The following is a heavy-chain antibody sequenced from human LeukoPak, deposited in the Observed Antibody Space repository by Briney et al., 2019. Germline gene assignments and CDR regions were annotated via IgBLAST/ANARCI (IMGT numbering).Heavy chain of an antibody. J-gene: IGHJ3*02. D-gene: IGHD3-10*01. Sequence: GGSLRLSCAASQYPFNDYYMSWIRQAPGKGLEWISYISSTGTVIHYADSVKGRFTISRDSAKTSLYLQMNNLRAEDTALYYCARKAESYYHDAFDIWGQGTRATVSS. V-gene: IGHV3-11*04. CDR1: QYPFNDYY. CDR2: ISSTGTVI. CDR3: ARKAESYYHDAFDI.